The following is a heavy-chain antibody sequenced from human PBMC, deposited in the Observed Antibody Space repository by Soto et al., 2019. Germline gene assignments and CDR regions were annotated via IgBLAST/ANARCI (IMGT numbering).Heavy chain of an antibody. J-gene: IGHJ6*02. CDR3: ARAGIDRSGYFSTNNYGMDL. V-gene: IGHV1-69*06. CDR2: IVPLFGRT. D-gene: IGHD3-3*01. Sequence: QVHLVQSGTQVKKPGSSVRVSCRASGGSVSEYAINWVRQAPGQGLEWVGGIVPLFGRTQYAQNLQGRVTSTAGKLKTTFYIELNGLTLEDSGVSYCARAGIDRSGYFSTNNYGMDLWGPGTTVTVSS. CDR1: GGSVSEYA.